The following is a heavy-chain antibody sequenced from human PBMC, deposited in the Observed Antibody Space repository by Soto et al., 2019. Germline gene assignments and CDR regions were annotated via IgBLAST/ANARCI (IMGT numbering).Heavy chain of an antibody. Sequence: GGSLRLSCAASGFTFSSYWMSWVRQAPGKGLEWVANIKQDGSEKYYVDSVKGRFTISRDNAKNSLYLQMNSLRAEDTAVYYCARTPSYYDSSGYYYYYYMDVWGKGTTVTVSS. CDR3: ARTPSYYDSSGYYYYYYMDV. J-gene: IGHJ6*03. V-gene: IGHV3-7*03. CDR1: GFTFSSYW. D-gene: IGHD3-22*01. CDR2: IKQDGSEK.